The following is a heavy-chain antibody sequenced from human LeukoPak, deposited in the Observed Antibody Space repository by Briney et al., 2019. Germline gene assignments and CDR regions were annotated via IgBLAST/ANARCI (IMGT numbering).Heavy chain of an antibody. CDR3: ARDPGAVAGTWFDY. D-gene: IGHD6-19*01. V-gene: IGHV3-9*01. J-gene: IGHJ4*02. CDR2: ISWNSGSI. CDR1: GFTFDDYA. Sequence: GGSLRLSCAASGFTFDDYAMHWVRQAPGKGLEWVSGISWNSGSIGYADSVKGRFTISRDNAKNSLYLQMNSLRAEDTAVYYCARDPGAVAGTWFDYWGQGALVTVSS.